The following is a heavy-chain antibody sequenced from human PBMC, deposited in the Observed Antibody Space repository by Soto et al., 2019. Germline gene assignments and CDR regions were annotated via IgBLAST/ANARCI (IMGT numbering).Heavy chain of an antibody. Sequence: PWETLSLTCTVSGGSISSGDYYWSWIRQPPGKGLEWIGYIYYSGSTYYNPSLKSRVTISVDTSKNQFSLKLSSVTAADTAVYYCARGTAAGIFDYWGQGTLVTV. CDR1: GGSISSGDYY. D-gene: IGHD6-13*01. CDR2: IYYSGST. CDR3: ARGTAAGIFDY. J-gene: IGHJ4*02. V-gene: IGHV4-30-4*01.